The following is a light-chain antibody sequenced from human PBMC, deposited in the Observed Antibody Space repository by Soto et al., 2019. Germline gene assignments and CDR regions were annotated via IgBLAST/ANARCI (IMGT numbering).Light chain of an antibody. CDR1: QSVSSSY. CDR3: QQYGSSPRT. J-gene: IGKJ1*01. Sequence: DIALTQSLATLSVSPGERATLSGQARQSVSSSYLAWYQQKPGQAPRLLIYGASSRATGIPDRFSGSGSGTDFTLTISRLEPEDFAVYYCQQYGSSPRTFGQGTKVDIK. V-gene: IGKV3-20*01. CDR2: GAS.